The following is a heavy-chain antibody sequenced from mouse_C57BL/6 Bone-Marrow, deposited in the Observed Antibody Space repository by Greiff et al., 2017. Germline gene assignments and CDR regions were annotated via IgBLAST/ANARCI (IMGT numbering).Heavy chain of an antibody. D-gene: IGHD2-12*01. J-gene: IGHJ3*01. CDR1: GFNIKDDY. V-gene: IGHV14-4*01. CDR2: IDPENGDT. CDR3: TTGDSYYLFAY. Sequence: EVKLVESGAELVRPGASVKLSCTASGFNIKDDYMPWVKQRPGPGLEWIGGIDPENGDTEYASQFQGKATIPADTSSNTAYLQLSSLTSEDTDVSYCTTGDSYYLFAYWGQGTLVTVSA.